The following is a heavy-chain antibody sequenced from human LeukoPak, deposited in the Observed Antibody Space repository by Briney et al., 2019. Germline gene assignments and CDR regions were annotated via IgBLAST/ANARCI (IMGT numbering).Heavy chain of an antibody. Sequence: SETLSLTCAVYGGSFSGYYRSWIRQPPGKGLEWIGEINHSGSTNYNPSLKSRVTISVDTSKNQFSLKLSSVTAADTAVYYCARGSTYYYYYYYMDVWGKGTTVTVSS. CDR3: ARGSTYYYYYYYMDV. CDR2: INHSGST. CDR1: GGSFSGYY. V-gene: IGHV4-34*01. J-gene: IGHJ6*03.